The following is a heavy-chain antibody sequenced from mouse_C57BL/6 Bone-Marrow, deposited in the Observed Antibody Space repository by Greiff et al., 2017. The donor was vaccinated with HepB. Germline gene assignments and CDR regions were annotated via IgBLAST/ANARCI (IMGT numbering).Heavy chain of an antibody. J-gene: IGHJ4*01. Sequence: SGESLKLSCESNEYEFPSHDMSWVRKTPEKRLELVAAINSDGGSTYYPDTMERRFIISRDNTKKTLYLQMSSLMSEDTALYYCARHGYDPYYYAMDYWGQGTSVTVSS. CDR2: INSDGGST. CDR1: EYEFPSHD. V-gene: IGHV5-2*01. CDR3: ARHGYDPYYYAMDY. D-gene: IGHD2-2*01.